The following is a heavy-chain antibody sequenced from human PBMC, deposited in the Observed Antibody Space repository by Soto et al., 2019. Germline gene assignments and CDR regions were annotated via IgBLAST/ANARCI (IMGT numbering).Heavy chain of an antibody. CDR2: IFISGST. J-gene: IGHJ4*02. Sequence: EVQLVESGGGLVQPGGSLRLSCAASGFTVSSNYMSWVRQAPGKGLEWVSVIFISGSTFYADSVKDRFTISRDNSKNTLYLQMNSLRAEDTAVYYCARDQGYSHYWGQGTLVTVSS. CDR1: GFTVSSNY. D-gene: IGHD5-18*01. V-gene: IGHV3-66*01. CDR3: ARDQGYSHY.